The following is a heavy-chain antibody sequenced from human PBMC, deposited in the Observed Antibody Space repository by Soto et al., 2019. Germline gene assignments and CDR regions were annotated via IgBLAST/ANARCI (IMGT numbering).Heavy chain of an antibody. V-gene: IGHV3-11*05. CDR1: GFTFSDYY. J-gene: IGHJ6*02. CDR2: IDSSMKYT. CDR3: AREYYYTMDF. Sequence: VQLVVSGGGLGRPGGSLSLYCDASGFTFSDYYLTWFRQAPGKGLEWLSYIDSSMKYTNYADSVKGRFTISRDNAKNTLYLQITSRSAYYPAVYYCAREYYYTMDFWGQGTMVTVSS.